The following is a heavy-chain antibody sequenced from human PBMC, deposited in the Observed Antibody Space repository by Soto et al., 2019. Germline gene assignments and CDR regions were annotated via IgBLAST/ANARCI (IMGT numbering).Heavy chain of an antibody. CDR1: GGSFSGYY. V-gene: IGHV4-34*01. CDR2: INHSGST. Sequence: QVQLQQWGAGLLKPSETLSLTCAVYGGSFSGYYWSWIRQPPGKGLEWIGEINHSGSTNYNPSLKSRVTISVDTSKNQFSLKLSSVTAADTAVYYCARRVRIAVAGTGGRRRPPYYMDVWGKGTTVTVSS. CDR3: ARRVRIAVAGTGGRRRPPYYMDV. J-gene: IGHJ6*03. D-gene: IGHD6-19*01.